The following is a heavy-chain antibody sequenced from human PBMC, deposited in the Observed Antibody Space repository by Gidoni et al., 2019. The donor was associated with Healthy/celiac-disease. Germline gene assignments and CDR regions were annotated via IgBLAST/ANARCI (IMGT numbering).Heavy chain of an antibody. D-gene: IGHD6-13*01. V-gene: IGHV4-39*01. Sequence: QLQLQESGPGLVKPSETLSLTCTVSGGSISSSSYYWGWIRQPPGKGLEWIGSIYYGGSTYYNPSLKSRVTISVDTSKNQFSLKLSSVTAADTAVYYCARQGIAAAGLEYFQHWGQGTLVTVSS. CDR3: ARQGIAAAGLEYFQH. J-gene: IGHJ1*01. CDR2: IYYGGST. CDR1: GGSISSSSYY.